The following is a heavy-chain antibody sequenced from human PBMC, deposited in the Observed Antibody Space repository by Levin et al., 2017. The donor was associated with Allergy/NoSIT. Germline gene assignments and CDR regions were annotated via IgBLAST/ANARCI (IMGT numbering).Heavy chain of an antibody. CDR3: AKARADFWKISPHRYGMDG. D-gene: IGHD3-3*01. V-gene: IGHV3-23*01. J-gene: IGHJ6*02. CDR1: GFTFSSYA. Sequence: GGSLRLSCAASGFTFSSYAMSWVRQAPGKGLEWVSAISGSGGSTYYADSVKGRFTISRDNSKNTLYLQMNSLRAEDTAVYYCAKARADFWKISPHRYGMDGWGQGTTVTVSS. CDR2: ISGSGGST.